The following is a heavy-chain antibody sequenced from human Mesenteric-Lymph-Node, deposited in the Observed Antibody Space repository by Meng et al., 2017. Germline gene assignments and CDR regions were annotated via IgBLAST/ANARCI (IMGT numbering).Heavy chain of an antibody. CDR3: AKCPMGGVAELDY. CDR1: GFTFSSYW. D-gene: IGHD3-3*01. Sequence: GESLKISCADSGFTFSSYWMAWVRQTPGKGLLEWVANINRDGSDKYYADSVKGRFTISRDNSKNTLYLQMNSLRAEDTAVYYCAKCPMGGVAELDYWGQGTLVTVSS. CDR2: INRDGSDK. J-gene: IGHJ4*02. V-gene: IGHV3-7*03.